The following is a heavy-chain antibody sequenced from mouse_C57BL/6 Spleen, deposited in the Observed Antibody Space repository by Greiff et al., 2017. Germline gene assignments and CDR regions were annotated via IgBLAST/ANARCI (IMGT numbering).Heavy chain of an antibody. CDR2: IDPSDSYT. J-gene: IGHJ4*01. Sequence: QVQLQQPGAELVMPGASVKLSCKASGYTFTSYWMHWVKQRPGQGLEWIGEIDPSDSYTNYNQKFKGKSTLTVDKSSSTAYMQLRRLPSEDSASYYCASRYYGNYGGYAMDYWGQGTSVTVSS. V-gene: IGHV1-69*01. CDR3: ASRYYGNYGGYAMDY. D-gene: IGHD2-1*01. CDR1: GYTFTSYW.